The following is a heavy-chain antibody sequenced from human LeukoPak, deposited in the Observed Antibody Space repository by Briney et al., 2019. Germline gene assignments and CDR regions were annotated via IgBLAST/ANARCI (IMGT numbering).Heavy chain of an antibody. D-gene: IGHD3-10*01. CDR3: ARDSRYVSGWFDDGLDV. J-gene: IGHJ6*02. V-gene: IGHV4-59*01. CDR2: QDDRGDT. CDR1: GDSMRSYY. Sequence: SETLSLTCIVSGDSMRSYYWSWILQAPGKGLEWLGHQDDRGDTNYNPSLKGRGSISVDTSTNQFSLRLRSVTAADTAVYYCARDSRYVSGWFDDGLDVWGPGTTVTVSS.